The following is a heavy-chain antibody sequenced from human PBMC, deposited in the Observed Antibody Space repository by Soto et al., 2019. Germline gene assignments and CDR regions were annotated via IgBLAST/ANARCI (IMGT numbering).Heavy chain of an antibody. CDR1: GFSLSTSGAA. CDR2: IYWNDAK. CDR3: AQRLGGGGYVCGQLDY. J-gene: IGHJ4*02. D-gene: IGHD3-16*01. Sequence: QITLKESGPTLAKPTQPLTLTCNFSGFSLSTSGAAVGLIRQPPGKTLEWLALIYWNDAKRYIPSLKSRLASTKDTSKTRVRLTMSMMDPVDTATYFCAQRLGGGGYVCGQLDYSGKRPLVTVSS. V-gene: IGHV2-5*01.